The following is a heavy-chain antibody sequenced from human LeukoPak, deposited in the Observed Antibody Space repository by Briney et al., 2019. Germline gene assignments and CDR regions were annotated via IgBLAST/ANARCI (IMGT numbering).Heavy chain of an antibody. CDR3: AKVRYCSGVNCYPDDN. J-gene: IGHJ4*02. D-gene: IGHD2-15*01. Sequence: GGSLRLSCAASGFSFSRYGMHWVRQAPGKGLKWVAIISYDGSNKYYADSVKGRFTTSRDNSKDTVYLDINSLRGEDTAVYYCAKVRYCSGVNCYPDDNWGQGTLVTVSS. V-gene: IGHV3-30*18. CDR2: ISYDGSNK. CDR1: GFSFSRYG.